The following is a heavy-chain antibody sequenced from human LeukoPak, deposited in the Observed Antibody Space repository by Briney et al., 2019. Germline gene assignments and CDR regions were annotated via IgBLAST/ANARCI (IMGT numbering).Heavy chain of an antibody. Sequence: NPGGSLRLSCAASGFTFSSYAMSWVRQMPGKGLEWMGIIYPGDSDTRYSPSFQGQVTISADKSISTAYLQWSSLKASDTAMYYCARPLRTASPSLFSYWGQGTLVTVSS. D-gene: IGHD1-14*01. V-gene: IGHV5-51*01. J-gene: IGHJ4*02. CDR2: IYPGDSDT. CDR3: ARPLRTASPSLFSY. CDR1: GFTFSSYA.